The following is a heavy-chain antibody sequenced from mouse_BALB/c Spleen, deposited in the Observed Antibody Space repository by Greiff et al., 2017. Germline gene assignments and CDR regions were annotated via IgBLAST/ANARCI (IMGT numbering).Heavy chain of an antibody. D-gene: IGHD2-1*01. CDR1: GYSITSGYY. CDR3: ASYGNYGGYYAMDY. Sequence: EVQLQESGPGLVKPSQSLSLTCSVTGYSITSGYYWNWIRQFPGNKLEWMGYISYDGSNNYNPSLKNRISITRDTSKNQFFLKLNSVTTEDTATYYCASYGNYGGYYAMDYWGQGTSVTVSS. CDR2: ISYDGSN. V-gene: IGHV3-6*02. J-gene: IGHJ4*01.